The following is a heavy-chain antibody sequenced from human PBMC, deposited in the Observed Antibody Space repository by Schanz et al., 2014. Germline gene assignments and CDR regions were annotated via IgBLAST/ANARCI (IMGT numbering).Heavy chain of an antibody. V-gene: IGHV3-30*18. Sequence: QVHLVESGGGVVQPGRSLRLSCATSGFTFSPYAIHWVRQPPGKGLEWVAVISYHGSEKYYADSVKGRFTISRDNSKNTLYLQMNSLRTEDTAVYFCAKSYDTSGYSGFDYWGQGTLVTVSS. J-gene: IGHJ4*02. CDR2: ISYHGSEK. CDR3: AKSYDTSGYSGFDY. CDR1: GFTFSPYA. D-gene: IGHD3-22*01.